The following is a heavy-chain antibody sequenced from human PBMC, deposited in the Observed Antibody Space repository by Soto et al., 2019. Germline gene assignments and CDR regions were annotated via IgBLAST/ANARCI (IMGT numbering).Heavy chain of an antibody. CDR1: GGSISSYY. Sequence: SETLSLTCTVSGGSISSYYWSWIRPPPGKGLEWIGYIYYSGSTNYNPSLKSRVTISVDTSKNQFSLKLSSVTAADTAVYYCARHGATVPYYLDYWGQGTLVTVSS. D-gene: IGHD4-17*01. J-gene: IGHJ4*02. V-gene: IGHV4-59*08. CDR3: ARHGATVPYYLDY. CDR2: IYYSGST.